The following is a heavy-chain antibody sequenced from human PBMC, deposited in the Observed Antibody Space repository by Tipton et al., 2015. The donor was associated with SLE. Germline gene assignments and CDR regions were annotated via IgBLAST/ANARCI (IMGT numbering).Heavy chain of an antibody. Sequence: TLSLTCTVNGGSVIGYYWSWIRQPPGKGLEWIGEINHGGSTNYNSSLKSRVTISLDMPNNQFSLNLRSLTAADTAVYYCARGMVTWRGAIIGVDVWGQGTTVNVSS. J-gene: IGHJ6*02. CDR2: INHGGST. CDR1: GGSVIGYY. V-gene: IGHV4-34*01. CDR3: ARGMVTWRGAIIGVDV. D-gene: IGHD2-21*02.